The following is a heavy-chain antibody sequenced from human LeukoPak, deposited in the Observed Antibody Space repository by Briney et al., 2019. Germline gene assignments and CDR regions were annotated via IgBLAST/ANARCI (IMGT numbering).Heavy chain of an antibody. CDR2: IKYDGSDK. CDR1: GFTFSSYW. V-gene: IGHV3-7*03. CDR3: ARVSQALWYFDL. J-gene: IGHJ2*01. D-gene: IGHD3-3*02. Sequence: GGSLRLSCAASGFTFSSYWMSWVRQAPGKGLEWVATIKYDGSDKYYVDSVRGRFTISRDNAKNSLYLQMNSLKTEDTAVYYCARVSQALWYFDLWGRGTLVTVSS.